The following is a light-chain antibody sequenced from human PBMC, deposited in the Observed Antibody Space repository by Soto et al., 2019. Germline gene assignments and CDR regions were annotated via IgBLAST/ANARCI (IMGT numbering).Light chain of an antibody. J-gene: IGKJ2*01. CDR2: AAS. V-gene: IGKV3-15*01. CDR3: QQYNNWPYT. CDR1: QSVSRN. Sequence: EIVMTQSPATLSVSPGERATLSCRASQSVSRNLAWYQQKPGQAPRLLIYAASTRATGIPARFSGSGSGTEFXLTISXLQSEDFAVYYCQQYNNWPYTFGQGTKLEIK.